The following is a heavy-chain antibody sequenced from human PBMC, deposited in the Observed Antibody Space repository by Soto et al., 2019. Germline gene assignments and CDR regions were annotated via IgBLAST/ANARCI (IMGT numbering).Heavy chain of an antibody. CDR1: GFTFSSYA. J-gene: IGHJ4*02. D-gene: IGHD2-15*01. V-gene: IGHV3-21*01. CDR2: ISSSSSYI. Sequence: GGSLRLSCAASGFTFSSYAMNWVRQAPGKGLEWVSSISSSSSYIYYADSLKGRFTISRDNAKNSLYLQMNSLRAEDTAVYYCARWGPSYCSGANCPRSYFDYWGQGTLVTVSS. CDR3: ARWGPSYCSGANCPRSYFDY.